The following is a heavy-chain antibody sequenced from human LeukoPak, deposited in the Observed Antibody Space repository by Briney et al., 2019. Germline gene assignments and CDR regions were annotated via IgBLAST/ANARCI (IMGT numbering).Heavy chain of an antibody. CDR1: GGSISSGDYY. Sequence: PSETLSLTCTVSGGSISSGDYYWSWIRQPPGKGLEWIGYIYYSGSTHYNPSLKSRVTISVDTSKNQFSLKLSSVTGADTAVYYCARDSNYYDSSGYYPNYYYYYMDVWGKGTTVTVSS. V-gene: IGHV4-30-4*01. CDR2: IYYSGST. J-gene: IGHJ6*03. D-gene: IGHD3-22*01. CDR3: ARDSNYYDSSGYYPNYYYYYMDV.